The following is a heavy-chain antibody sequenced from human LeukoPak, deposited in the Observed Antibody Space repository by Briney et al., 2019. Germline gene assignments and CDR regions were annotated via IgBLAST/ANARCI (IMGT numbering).Heavy chain of an antibody. V-gene: IGHV3-48*03. J-gene: IGHJ4*02. CDR2: ISSSGSTI. Sequence: GGSLRLSCAASGFTFNRYETNWVRQAPGKGLEWVSYISSSGSTIYYADSVKGRFTISRDNAKNSLYLQMNSLRAEDAAVYSCASRSSGGSRDYWGQGTLVTVSS. D-gene: IGHD2-15*01. CDR1: GFTFNRYE. CDR3: ASRSSGGSRDY.